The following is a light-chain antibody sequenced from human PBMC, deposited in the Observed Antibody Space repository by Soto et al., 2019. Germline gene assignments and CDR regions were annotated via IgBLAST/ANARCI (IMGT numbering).Light chain of an antibody. V-gene: IGKV3-20*01. CDR1: QSVSSSY. CDR2: GAS. J-gene: IGKJ2*01. Sequence: EIVLTQSPGTLSLSPGERATLSCRASQSVSSSYLAWYQQKPGQAPRLLIYGASSRVTGIPDRFSGSGSGTDFTLTISRLEPEDFAVYYCRQYGSSPLYTFGHGTKLEIK. CDR3: RQYGSSPLYT.